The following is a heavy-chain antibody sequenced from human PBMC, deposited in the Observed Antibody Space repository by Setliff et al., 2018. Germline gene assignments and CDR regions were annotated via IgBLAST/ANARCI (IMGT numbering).Heavy chain of an antibody. CDR1: EYTFTNYW. V-gene: IGHV5-51*01. CDR3: ARLGYSDAFDI. Sequence: PGESLKISCKASEYTFTNYWIGWVRQMPGKGLEWMGVVYCGDSDTRYSPSFQGQVTMSADKSIRSAYLQWSSLKASDTAMYYCARLGYSDAFDIWGQGTMVTAS. D-gene: IGHD5-18*01. J-gene: IGHJ3*02. CDR2: VYCGDSDT.